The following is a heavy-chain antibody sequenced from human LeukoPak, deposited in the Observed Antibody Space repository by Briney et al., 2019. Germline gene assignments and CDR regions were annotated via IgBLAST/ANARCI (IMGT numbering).Heavy chain of an antibody. Sequence: GGSLRLSCAATGFTFSSYCMNWVRQAPGKGLEWVSSISSSSTYIYYADSVKGRFTISRDNANNSLYLQMNSLRAEDTAVYYCARGTGAGLVQAYYFDYWGQGTLVTVSS. CDR2: ISSSSTYI. CDR1: GFTFSSYC. D-gene: IGHD3/OR15-3a*01. J-gene: IGHJ4*02. CDR3: ARGTGAGLVQAYYFDY. V-gene: IGHV3-21*01.